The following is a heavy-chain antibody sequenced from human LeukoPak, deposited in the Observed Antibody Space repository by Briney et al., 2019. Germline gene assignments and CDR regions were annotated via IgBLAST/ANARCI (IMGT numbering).Heavy chain of an antibody. V-gene: IGHV4-30-4*08. CDR2: IYYSGST. CDR3: ARAARGYSYGLVDY. Sequence: PSQTLSLTCTVSGGSISSSDYYWSWIRQPPGKGLERIGYIYYSGSTYYNPSLKSRVTISVDTSKNQFSLKLSSVTAADTAVYYCARAARGYSYGLVDYWGQGTLVTVSS. J-gene: IGHJ4*02. D-gene: IGHD5-18*01. CDR1: GGSISSSDYY.